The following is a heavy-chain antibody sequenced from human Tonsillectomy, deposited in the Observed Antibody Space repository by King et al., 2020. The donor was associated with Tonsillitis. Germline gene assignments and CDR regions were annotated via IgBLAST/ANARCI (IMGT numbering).Heavy chain of an antibody. CDR3: VRGPGSSVHKSAFDF. J-gene: IGHJ3*01. V-gene: IGHV3-33*01. CDR1: GFTFTTYG. D-gene: IGHD1-26*01. CDR2: IWYDGKDK. Sequence: QLVQSGGGVVQPGRSLRLSCAASGFTFTTYGMHWVRQAPGKGLEWVTIIWYDGKDKNYADSVKGRFTISRDNSNNMVYLEMDSLKDEDTAVYYCVRGPGSSVHKSAFDFWGQGTMVTVSS.